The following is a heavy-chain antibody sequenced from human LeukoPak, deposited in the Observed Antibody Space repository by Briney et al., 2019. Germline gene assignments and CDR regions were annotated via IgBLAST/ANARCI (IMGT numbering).Heavy chain of an antibody. J-gene: IGHJ5*02. Sequence: SETLSLTCAVYGGSFSGYYWGWIRQPPGKGLEWIGEINHSGSTNYNPSLKSRVTISVDTSKNQFSLKLSSVTAADTAVYYCARAPQGRWFDPWGQGTLVTVSS. CDR3: ARAPQGRWFDP. CDR2: INHSGST. D-gene: IGHD3-10*01. V-gene: IGHV4-34*01. CDR1: GGSFSGYY.